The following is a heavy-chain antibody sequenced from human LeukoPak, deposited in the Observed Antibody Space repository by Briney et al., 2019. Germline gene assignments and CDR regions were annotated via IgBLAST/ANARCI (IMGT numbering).Heavy chain of an antibody. CDR3: AKVHARGVYFDY. J-gene: IGHJ4*02. V-gene: IGHV3-23*01. Sequence: ETLSLTCTVSGGSISSSSYYWGWIRQPPGKGLEWVSAISGSGGSTYYADSVKGRFTISRDNSKNTLYLQMNSLRAEDTAVYYCAKVHARGVYFDYWGQGTLVTVSS. CDR2: ISGSGGST. D-gene: IGHD1-26*01. CDR1: GGSISSSSYY.